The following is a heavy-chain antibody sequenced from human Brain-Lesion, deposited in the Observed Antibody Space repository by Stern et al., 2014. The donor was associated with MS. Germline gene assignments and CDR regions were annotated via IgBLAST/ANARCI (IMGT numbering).Heavy chain of an antibody. CDR1: GFTFSAYG. CDR2: IWFDGSTK. J-gene: IGHJ4*02. V-gene: IGHV3-33*01. CDR3: ARGLYYFDY. Sequence: VQLVESGGGVVQPGRSLRLSCAASGFTFSAYGMHWVRQAPGKGREWVAVIWFDGSTKYYADSVKGRFTISRDNSKNTLYLQLNSLRAEDTAVFYCARGLYYFDYWGRGTLVTVSS.